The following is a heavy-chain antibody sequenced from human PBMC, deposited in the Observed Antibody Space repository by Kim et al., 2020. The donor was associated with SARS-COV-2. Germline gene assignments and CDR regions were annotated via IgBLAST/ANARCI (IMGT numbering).Heavy chain of an antibody. D-gene: IGHD2-15*01. Sequence: GGSLRLSCAASGFTFSTNNINWVRQAPGKGLEWVSSISSSSDYIYYADSVKGRFTVSRDNAKNSLYLQMNSLRAEDTAVYYCARARWTPNYYFDDWGQGTLVTVSS. CDR3: ARARWTPNYYFDD. V-gene: IGHV3-21*01. CDR2: ISSSSDYI. CDR1: GFTFSTNN. J-gene: IGHJ4*02.